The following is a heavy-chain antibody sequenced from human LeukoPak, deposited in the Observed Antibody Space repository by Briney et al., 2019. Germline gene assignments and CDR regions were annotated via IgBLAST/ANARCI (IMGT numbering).Heavy chain of an antibody. CDR1: GYTFTGYY. J-gene: IGHJ4*02. Sequence: ASVKVSCKASGYTFTGYYMHWVRQAPGQGLEWMGWINPNSGGTNYAQKFQGWVTMTRDTSISTAYMELSSLRSEDTAVYYCARGPGTHGSDYWGQGTLVTVSS. CDR2: INPNSGGT. D-gene: IGHD1-26*01. CDR3: ARGPGTHGSDY. V-gene: IGHV1-2*04.